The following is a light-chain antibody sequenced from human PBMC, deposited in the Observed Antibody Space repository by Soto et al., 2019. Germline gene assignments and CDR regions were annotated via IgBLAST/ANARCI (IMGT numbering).Light chain of an antibody. J-gene: IGLJ1*01. CDR1: SSDVGGFRY. Sequence: QSVLTQPASVSGSPGQSITISCTGTSSDVGGFRYVSWFQQHPGTAPKLIIYEVDNRPSGVSSRFSGSKSGNTASLTISGLQAEDEADYHCSSYSSSNIHYVFGTGTKVTVL. V-gene: IGLV2-14*03. CDR3: SSYSSSNIHYV. CDR2: EVD.